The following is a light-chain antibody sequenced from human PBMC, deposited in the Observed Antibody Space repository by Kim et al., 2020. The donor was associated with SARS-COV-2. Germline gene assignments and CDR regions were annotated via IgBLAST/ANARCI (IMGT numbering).Light chain of an antibody. CDR1: QSISSW. CDR3: QQYHTVTLT. J-gene: IGKJ4*01. Sequence: DIQMTQSPSILSASVGDRVTITCRASQSISSWLAWYQQKPGKAPNLLIYDASNLESGVPSRFSGSGSGTEFTLTISSLQPDDFATYYCQQYHTVTLTFGGGTKVDIK. CDR2: DAS. V-gene: IGKV1-5*01.